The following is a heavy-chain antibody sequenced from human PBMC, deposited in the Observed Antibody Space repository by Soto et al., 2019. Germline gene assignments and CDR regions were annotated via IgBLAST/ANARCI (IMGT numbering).Heavy chain of an antibody. V-gene: IGHV5-10-1*01. D-gene: IGHD3-10*01. CDR1: GYSFTSYW. CDR2: IDPSDSYT. J-gene: IGHJ6*02. Sequence: GESLKISCKGSGYSFTSYWISWVRQMPGKGLEWMGRIDPSDSYTNYSPSFQGHVTISADKSISTAYLQWSSLKASDTAMYYCASPSTYYYGSGSPYYYYGMDVWGQGTTVTVSS. CDR3: ASPSTYYYGSGSPYYYYGMDV.